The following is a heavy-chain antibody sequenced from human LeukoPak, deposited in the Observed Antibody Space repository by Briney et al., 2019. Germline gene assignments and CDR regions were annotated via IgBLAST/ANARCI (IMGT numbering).Heavy chain of an antibody. D-gene: IGHD7-27*01. CDR1: GGTFSSYA. CDR3: ARGRPTNLGGIY. V-gene: IGHV1-8*02. CDR2: MNPDTGNT. Sequence: ASVKVSCKASGGTFSSYAISWVRQAAGQGFEWMGWMNPDTGNTVYAQKFQGRVTMTWDTSISTAYMELDSLRSEDTAVYYCARGRPTNLGGIYWGQGTLVTVSS. J-gene: IGHJ4*02.